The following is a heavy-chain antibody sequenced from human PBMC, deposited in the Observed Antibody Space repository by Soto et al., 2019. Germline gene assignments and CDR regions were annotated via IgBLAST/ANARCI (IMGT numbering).Heavy chain of an antibody. CDR3: ARRYAVTNFYFDY. CDR1: GESICRSSYY. J-gene: IGHJ4*02. V-gene: IGHV4-39*01. Sequence: SESRSLNCTVAGESICRSSYYWDWIRQPPGKGLEWVGSIYDSGSTYYNPSLKSRVTISVDTSKNQVSLKLTSVTAADTALYYCARRYAVTNFYFDYWGQGILVTVSS. D-gene: IGHD4-17*01. CDR2: IYDSGST.